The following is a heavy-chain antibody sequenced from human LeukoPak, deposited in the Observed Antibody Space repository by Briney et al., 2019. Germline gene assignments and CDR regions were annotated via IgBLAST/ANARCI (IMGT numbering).Heavy chain of an antibody. CDR3: ARDIVPLEATRRNSFDP. V-gene: IGHV3-21*06. D-gene: IGHD2-15*01. J-gene: IGHJ5*02. CDR1: GFTFSSYI. CDR2: VDTTSNYI. Sequence: GGSLRLSCAASGFTFSSYIMNWVRQAPGKGLEWVSSVDTTSNYIYYADSVKGRFTISRDDAKNSVYLQMNSLRAEDMAVYFCARDIVPLEATRRNSFDPWGQGTLVTVS.